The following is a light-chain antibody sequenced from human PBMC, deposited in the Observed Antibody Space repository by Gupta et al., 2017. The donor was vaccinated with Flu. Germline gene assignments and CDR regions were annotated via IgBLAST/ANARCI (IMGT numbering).Light chain of an antibody. CDR1: RYDIGAYDY. Sequence: QSNLTQPASVSGSPGQSISISCTGTRYDIGAYDYVSWYQQYPGKAPRLLVYVVTTRPSGVSNRFSGSKSDNTASLTISGLQDEDEADYYCSSDADSSTQVFGGGTRLTVL. CDR2: VVT. J-gene: IGLJ3*02. V-gene: IGLV2-14*01. CDR3: SSDADSSTQV.